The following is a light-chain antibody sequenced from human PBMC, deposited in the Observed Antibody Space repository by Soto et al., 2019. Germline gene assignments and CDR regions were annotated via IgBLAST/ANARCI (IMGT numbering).Light chain of an antibody. CDR1: SSNIGAGYE. J-gene: IGLJ1*01. CDR3: QSYDSSLSGYV. CDR2: ENN. Sequence: QSVLTQPPSVSEAPGQRVSISGTGSSSNIGAGYEAHWYQQVPGTAPKLRIYENNNRPSGVPDRFSGSKSGTSASLAITGLQAEDEAEYYCQSYDSSLSGYVFGTGTKLTVL. V-gene: IGLV1-40*01.